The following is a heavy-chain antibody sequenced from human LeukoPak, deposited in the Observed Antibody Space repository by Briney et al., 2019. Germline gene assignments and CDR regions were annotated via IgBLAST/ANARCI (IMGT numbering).Heavy chain of an antibody. CDR2: IKTNTGNP. Sequence: ASVKVSCKASGYIFTGYYMHWVRQAPGQGLEWMGWIKTNTGNPTYAQGFTGRFVFSLDTSVSTAYLQISSLKAEDTAVYYCARDYKSYYYDSSGYLDYWGQGTLVTVSS. CDR3: ARDYKSYYYDSSGYLDY. J-gene: IGHJ4*02. CDR1: GYIFTGYY. D-gene: IGHD3-22*01. V-gene: IGHV7-4-1*02.